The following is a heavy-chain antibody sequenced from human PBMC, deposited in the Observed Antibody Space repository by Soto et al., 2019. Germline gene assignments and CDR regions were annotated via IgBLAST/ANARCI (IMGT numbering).Heavy chain of an antibody. CDR1: GGTYSSYV. V-gene: IGHV1-69*01. CDR3: AGGTYSLRLGY. CDR2: IIPILGST. Sequence: QVQLVQSGAEVKKPGSSVKVSSKASGGTYSSYVISWVRQAPGQGLEWMGGIIPILGSTNYAQKFQGRVTITADEFTSTAYMELSSLRSDDTAVYYCAGGTYSLRLGYWGQGTQVTVSS. J-gene: IGHJ4*02. D-gene: IGHD4-4*01.